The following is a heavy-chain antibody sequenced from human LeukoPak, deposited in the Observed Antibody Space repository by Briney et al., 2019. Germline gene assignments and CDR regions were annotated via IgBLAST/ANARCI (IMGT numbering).Heavy chain of an antibody. CDR1: GYTFTSYG. V-gene: IGHV1-18*01. Sequence: ASVKVSCKASGYTFTSYGISWARQAPGQGLEWMGWISAYNGNTNYAQKLQGRVTMTTDTSTSTAYMELRSLRSDDTAVYYCARDGRQYYDSSGYRRNWFDPWGQGTLVTVSS. J-gene: IGHJ5*02. CDR2: ISAYNGNT. CDR3: ARDGRQYYDSSGYRRNWFDP. D-gene: IGHD3-22*01.